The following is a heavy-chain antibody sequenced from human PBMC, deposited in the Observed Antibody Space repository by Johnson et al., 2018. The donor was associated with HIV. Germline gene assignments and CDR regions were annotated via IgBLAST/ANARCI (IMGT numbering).Heavy chain of an antibody. CDR2: IDQDGNDD. V-gene: IGHV3-7*05. CDR3: ARDGIYSSPHDAFDI. D-gene: IGHD3-22*01. CDR1: GFTFSSYW. J-gene: IGHJ3*02. Sequence: VQLVESGGGVVQPGRSLRLSCAASGFTFSSYWMSWVRQAPGRGLEWVANIDQDGNDDYYVDSLEGRFTISRDNAKKTLYLQMDNLRTEDTAIYYCARDGIYSSPHDAFDIWGQGTLVIVSS.